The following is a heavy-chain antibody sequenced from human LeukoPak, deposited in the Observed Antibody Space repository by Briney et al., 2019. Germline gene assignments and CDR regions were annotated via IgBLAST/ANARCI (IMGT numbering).Heavy chain of an antibody. D-gene: IGHD5-24*01. V-gene: IGHV3-30-3*01. Sequence: GRSLRLSCAASGFTFSSYAMHWVRQAPGKGLKWVAVISYDGSNKYYADSVKGRFTISRDNSKNTLYLQMNSLRAEDTAVYYCAREGYGYNPPLEYWGQGTLVTVSS. CDR1: GFTFSSYA. J-gene: IGHJ4*02. CDR2: ISYDGSNK. CDR3: AREGYGYNPPLEY.